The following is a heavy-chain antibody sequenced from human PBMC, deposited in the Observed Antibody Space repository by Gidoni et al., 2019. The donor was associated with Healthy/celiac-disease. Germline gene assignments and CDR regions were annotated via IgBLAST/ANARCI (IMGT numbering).Heavy chain of an antibody. CDR1: GYTFTSYA. CDR3: ARSYPTYYYDSSGYYDY. Sequence: QVQLVQSGAEVKKPGASVKVSCKASGYTFTSYAMHWVRQAPGQRLEWMGWINAGNGNTKHSQKFQGRVTITRDTSASTAYMELSSLRSEDTAVYFCARSYPTYYYDSSGYYDYWGQGTLVTVSS. V-gene: IGHV1-3*01. D-gene: IGHD3-22*01. CDR2: INAGNGNT. J-gene: IGHJ4*02.